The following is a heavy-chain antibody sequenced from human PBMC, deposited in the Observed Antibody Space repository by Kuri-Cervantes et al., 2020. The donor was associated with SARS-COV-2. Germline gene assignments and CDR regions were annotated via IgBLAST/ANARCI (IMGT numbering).Heavy chain of an antibody. CDR1: GSSLSSYG. Sequence: GGSLRPSCAASGSSLSSYGMSWVRQAPGKGLEWMAVISTDGTITHYADSVQGRVTMPRDNSKSTAYLEMNSLRDEDTGVYYCAKETGAAGSSCMSYFDYWGLGTLVTVSS. D-gene: IGHD6-13*01. V-gene: IGHV3-30*18. J-gene: IGHJ4*02. CDR3: AKETGAAGSSCMSYFDY. CDR2: ISTDGTIT.